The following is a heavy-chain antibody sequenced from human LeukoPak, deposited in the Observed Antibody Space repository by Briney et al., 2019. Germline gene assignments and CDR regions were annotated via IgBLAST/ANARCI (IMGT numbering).Heavy chain of an antibody. CDR3: AKEGESNVYYSLDY. D-gene: IGHD3-22*01. V-gene: IGHV1-2*02. CDR1: GYTFTGYY. Sequence: ASVKVSCKASGYTFTGYYIHWVRQAPGQGLEWMGWINPNSGATNFAQKFQGRVTMTRDTSISTAYMEVSRLTSADTAVYYCAKEGESNVYYSLDYWGQGTLVTVSS. CDR2: INPNSGAT. J-gene: IGHJ4*02.